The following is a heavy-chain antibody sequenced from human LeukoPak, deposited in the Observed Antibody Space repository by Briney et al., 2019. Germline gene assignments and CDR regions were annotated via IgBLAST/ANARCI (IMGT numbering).Heavy chain of an antibody. D-gene: IGHD1-26*01. V-gene: IGHV3-66*02. CDR3: ARDEWEPLSAFDI. J-gene: IGHJ3*02. CDR2: IYSGGST. CDR1: GFTVSSSY. Sequence: GGSLRLSCAASGFTVSSSYMSWVRQAPGKGLEWVSVIYSGGSTDYADSVKGRFTISRDNSKNTLYLQMNSLRAEDTAVYYCARDEWEPLSAFDIWGQGTMVTVSS.